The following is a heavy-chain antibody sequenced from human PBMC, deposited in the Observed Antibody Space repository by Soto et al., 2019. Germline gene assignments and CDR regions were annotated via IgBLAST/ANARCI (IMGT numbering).Heavy chain of an antibody. CDR2: ISYDGSNK. Sequence: GGSLRLSCAASGFTFSSYGMHWVRQAPGKGLEWVAVISYDGSNKYYADSVKGRFTISRDNSKNTLYLQMNSLRAEDTAVYYCAKEAVIAVAVSSEWYFDYWGQGTLVTVSS. CDR1: GFTFSSYG. J-gene: IGHJ4*02. CDR3: AKEAVIAVAVSSEWYFDY. D-gene: IGHD6-19*01. V-gene: IGHV3-30*18.